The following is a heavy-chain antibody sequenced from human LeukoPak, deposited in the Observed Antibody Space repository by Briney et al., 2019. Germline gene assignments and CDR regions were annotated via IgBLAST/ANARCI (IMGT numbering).Heavy chain of an antibody. V-gene: IGHV1-69*05. CDR3: ARDPYSGSYSGPFDI. Sequence: GASVKVSCKASGGTFSSYAISWVRQAPGQGLEWMGGIIPIFGTANYAQKFQGRVTITTDESTSTAYMELSSLRSEDTAVYYCARDPYSGSYSGPFDIWGQGTMVTVSS. CDR1: GGTFSSYA. CDR2: IIPIFGTA. J-gene: IGHJ3*02. D-gene: IGHD1-26*01.